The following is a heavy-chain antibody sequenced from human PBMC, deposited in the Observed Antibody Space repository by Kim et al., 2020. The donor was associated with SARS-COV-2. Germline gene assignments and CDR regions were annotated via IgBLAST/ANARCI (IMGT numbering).Heavy chain of an antibody. V-gene: IGHV3-30*18. Sequence: GGSLRLSCAASRFTFSRYDMHWVRQAPGKGLEWVAGISFDGSKKHYADHVKGRFTVSRYNLEDTLFLEINSLRPGDTAVYYCGKVGYNWNSEDGVDMWG. CDR3: GKVGYNWNSEDGVDM. J-gene: IGHJ3*02. CDR1: RFTFSRYD. CDR2: ISFDGSKK. D-gene: IGHD1-20*01.